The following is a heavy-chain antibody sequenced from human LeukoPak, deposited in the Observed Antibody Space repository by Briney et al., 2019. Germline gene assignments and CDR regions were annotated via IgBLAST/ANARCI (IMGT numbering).Heavy chain of an antibody. V-gene: IGHV3-7*01. CDR3: ARDRLATYCGGDCYNLDAFDI. J-gene: IGHJ3*02. Sequence: GGSLRLSCEGSGFSFSSYWMTWVRQSPGKGPEWVANIRQDESERYTVDSVKGRFTISRDNAKNSVYLHMNSLRAEDTAVYYCARDRLATYCGGDCYNLDAFDIWGQGTMVTVSS. CDR1: GFSFSSYW. CDR2: IRQDESER. D-gene: IGHD2-21*02.